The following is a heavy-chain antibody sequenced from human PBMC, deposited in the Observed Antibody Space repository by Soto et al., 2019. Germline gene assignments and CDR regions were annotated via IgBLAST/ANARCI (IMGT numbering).Heavy chain of an antibody. J-gene: IGHJ4*02. CDR2: ISYDGSNK. CDR1: GFTFSSCA. CDR3: ARDKRDLRFLEWSYYFDY. D-gene: IGHD3-3*01. Sequence: QLQLVESGGGVVQPGRSLRLSCAASGFTFSSCAMHWVRQAPGKGLEWVAVISYDGSNKYYADSVKGRFTVSRDNSKNTLYLQGNSLRAEDTAVYYGARDKRDLRFLEWSYYFDYWGQGTLVTVSS. V-gene: IGHV3-30-3*01.